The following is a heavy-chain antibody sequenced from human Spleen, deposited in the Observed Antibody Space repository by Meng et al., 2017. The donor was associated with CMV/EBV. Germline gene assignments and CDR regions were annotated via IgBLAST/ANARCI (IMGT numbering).Heavy chain of an antibody. CDR2: ISGSGGTT. D-gene: IGHD2-2*01. V-gene: IGHV3-23*01. CDR3: ARDLVVPATIQYYYHNYGMDV. J-gene: IGHJ6*02. CDR1: GFTFGRFA. Sequence: GESLKISCAASGFTFGRFAMNWVRQAPGKGLEWVSGISGSGGTTYYVDSVKGRFTISRDNSKNTLSLEMNSLRVEDTAVYYCARDLVVPATIQYYYHNYGMDVWGQGTTVTVSS.